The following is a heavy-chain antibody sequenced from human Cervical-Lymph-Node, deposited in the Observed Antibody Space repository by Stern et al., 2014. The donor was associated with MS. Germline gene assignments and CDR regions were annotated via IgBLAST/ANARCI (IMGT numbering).Heavy chain of an antibody. J-gene: IGHJ6*02. CDR3: AHTFSGRRYCYYGMDV. D-gene: IGHD1-26*01. CDR1: GFSFDTSGVG. Sequence: QVTLKESGPTLVKPTQTLTLTCTFSGFSFDTSGVGVGWVRQPPGKALEWLALIYWDDEKRYSPSLKSRLTVTKDTSKNQVVLTLTNMDPVDTATYYCAHTFSGRRYCYYGMDVWGQGTTVTVSS. CDR2: IYWDDEK. V-gene: IGHV2-5*02.